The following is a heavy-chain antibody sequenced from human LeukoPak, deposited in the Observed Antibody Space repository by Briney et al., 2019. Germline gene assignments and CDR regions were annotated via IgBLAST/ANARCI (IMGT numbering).Heavy chain of an antibody. D-gene: IGHD1-26*01. CDR2: IHYSGST. V-gene: IGHV4-59*02. CDR3: ASGIVGATADY. CDR1: GGSVSSYY. Sequence: SETLSLTCTVSGGSVSSYYWSWIRQPPGKGLEWIGYIHYSGSTIYNPSLKSRVTISEDTSKSQFSLKLSSVTAADTAVYYCASGIVGATADYWGQGTLVTVSS. J-gene: IGHJ4*02.